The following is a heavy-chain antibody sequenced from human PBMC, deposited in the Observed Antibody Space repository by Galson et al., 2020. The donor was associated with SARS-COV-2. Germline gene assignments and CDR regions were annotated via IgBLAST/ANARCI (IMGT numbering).Heavy chain of an antibody. D-gene: IGHD2-2*01. Sequence: TGGSLRLSCAASGFTFSSYAMSWVRQAPGRGLEWVSTITTSGTSTYYADSVKGRFTISRDNSKNTLYLQMNSLRAEDTAVYSGAKARIPAAVEWCDPWGQGTLVTGSS. V-gene: IGHV3-23*01. J-gene: IGHJ5*02. CDR1: GFTFSSYA. CDR3: AKARIPAAVEWCDP. CDR2: ITTSGTST.